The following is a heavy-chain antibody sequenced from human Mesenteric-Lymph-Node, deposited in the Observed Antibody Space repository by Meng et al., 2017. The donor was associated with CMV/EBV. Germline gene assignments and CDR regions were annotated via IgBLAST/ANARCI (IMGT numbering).Heavy chain of an antibody. CDR1: GFTFSSYW. V-gene: IGHV3-21*01. CDR3: ARTYGSGSYALDY. Sequence: GESLKISCAASGFTFSSYWMSWVRQAPGKGLEWVSSISSSSSYIYYADSMKGRFTISRDNAKNSLYLQMNSLRAEDTAVYYCARTYGSGSYALDYWGQGTLVTVSS. J-gene: IGHJ4*02. D-gene: IGHD3-10*01. CDR2: ISSSSSYI.